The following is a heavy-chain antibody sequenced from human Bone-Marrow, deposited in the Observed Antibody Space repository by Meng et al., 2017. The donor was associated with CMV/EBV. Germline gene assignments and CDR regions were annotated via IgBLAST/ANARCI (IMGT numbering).Heavy chain of an antibody. CDR2: LRYDGSNK. V-gene: IGHV3-30*02. CDR1: GFTFSNYG. D-gene: IGHD2-2*01. J-gene: IGHJ3*02. CDR3: AKGRTSWLSDAFDI. Sequence: GGSLRLSCAASGFTFSNYGMHWVRQAPGKGLEWVAFLRYDGSNKYYADSVKGRFTISRDNSKNTLYLQMHSLRAEDTALYYCAKGRTSWLSDAFDIWGQGTMVTVSS.